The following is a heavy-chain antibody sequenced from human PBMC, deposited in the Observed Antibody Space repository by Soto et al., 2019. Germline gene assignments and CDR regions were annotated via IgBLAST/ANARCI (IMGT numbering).Heavy chain of an antibody. V-gene: IGHV4-39*01. J-gene: IGHJ6*02. D-gene: IGHD1-26*01. Sequence: SETLSLICTFSGFSISSSSYYWCWIRQPPGKGLEWVGSVFYSGITYYNPSLKSRVTISVDTSKNQFSLKLSSVTAADTAVYYCARHGALGGSYTYGMDVWGQGTTVTVS. CDR2: VFYSGIT. CDR3: ARHGALGGSYTYGMDV. CDR1: GFSISSSSYY.